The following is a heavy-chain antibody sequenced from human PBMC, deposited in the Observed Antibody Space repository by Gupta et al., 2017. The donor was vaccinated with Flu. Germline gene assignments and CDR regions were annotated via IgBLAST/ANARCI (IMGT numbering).Heavy chain of an antibody. V-gene: IGHV3-11*01. D-gene: IGHD5-12*01. CDR3: AGXDTGYDYPHNFNY. J-gene: IGHJ4*02. Sequence: DYYLSWCRQAPGKGLEWLSYINNSSGVKYNADSVRGRFTISRDKAKNSLYLQMNSLRADDXAXYDGAGXDTGYDYPHNFNYWGQGTRVTVS. CDR1: DYY. CDR2: INNSSGVK.